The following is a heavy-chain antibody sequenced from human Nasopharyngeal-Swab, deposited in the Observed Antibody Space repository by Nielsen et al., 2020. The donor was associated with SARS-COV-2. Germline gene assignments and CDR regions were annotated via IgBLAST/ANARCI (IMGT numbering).Heavy chain of an antibody. J-gene: IGHJ6*03. V-gene: IGHV4-39*01. Sequence: RQAPGKGLEWIGSIYYRGSIYYNPSIKRRATIPVDTSKNQFSLKLSSATAADTAVYYCARHRPDCSSTSCYISHYYYMDVWGKGTTVTVSS. D-gene: IGHD2-2*02. CDR3: ARHRPDCSSTSCYISHYYYMDV. CDR2: IYYRGSI.